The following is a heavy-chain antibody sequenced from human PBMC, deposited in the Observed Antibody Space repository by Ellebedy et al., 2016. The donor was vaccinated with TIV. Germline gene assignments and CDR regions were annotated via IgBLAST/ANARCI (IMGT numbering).Heavy chain of an antibody. CDR3: ARDSGYSSSWSKTTYYYYGMDV. J-gene: IGHJ6*02. Sequence: GESLKISCAASGVTFSSYGMHWVRQAPGKGLEWVAVIWYDGSNKYYADSVKGRFTISRDNSKNTLYLQMNSLRAEDTAVYYCARDSGYSSSWSKTTYYYYGMDVWGQGTTVTVSS. CDR2: IWYDGSNK. D-gene: IGHD6-13*01. CDR1: GVTFSSYG. V-gene: IGHV3-33*01.